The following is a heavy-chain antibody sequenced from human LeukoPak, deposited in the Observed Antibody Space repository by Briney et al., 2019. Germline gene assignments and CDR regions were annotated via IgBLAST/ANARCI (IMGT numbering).Heavy chain of an antibody. CDR3: AKTRSKGGYSGYDSPYYFDY. V-gene: IGHV3-23*01. CDR1: GFTFSSYA. Sequence: HTGGSLRLSCAASGFTFSSYAMSWVRQAPGKGLEWVSAISGSGGSTYYADSVKGRFTISRDNSKNTLYLQMNSLRAEDTAVYYCAKTRSKGGYSGYDSPYYFDYWGQGTLVTASS. D-gene: IGHD5-12*01. CDR2: ISGSGGST. J-gene: IGHJ4*02.